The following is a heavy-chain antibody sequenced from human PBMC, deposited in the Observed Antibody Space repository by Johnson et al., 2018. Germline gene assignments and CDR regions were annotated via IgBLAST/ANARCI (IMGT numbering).Heavy chain of an antibody. CDR1: GGSITSSYYY. V-gene: IGHV4-61*01. CDR2: IYYSGST. CDR3: ARADYGREHYYDYGMDV. D-gene: IGHD4-17*01. J-gene: IGHJ6*02. Sequence: QVQLQESGPGLVKPSETLSLTCTVSGGSITSSYYYWGWIRQPPGKGLEWIGYIYYSGSTNYNPSLKSRVTISVDTSKNQFSLKLSSVTAADTAVYYCARADYGREHYYDYGMDVWGQGTTVTVAS.